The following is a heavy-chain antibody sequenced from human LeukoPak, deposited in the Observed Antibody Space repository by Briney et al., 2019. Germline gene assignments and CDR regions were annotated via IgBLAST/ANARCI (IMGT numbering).Heavy chain of an antibody. V-gene: IGHV3-30*18. CDR3: AKDPDYYGSGRPYYFDY. CDR1: GFTFSSYG. CDR2: ISYDGSNK. J-gene: IGHJ4*02. D-gene: IGHD3-10*01. Sequence: PGRSLRLSCAASGFTFSSYGMHWVRQAPGKGLEWVAVISYDGSNKYYADSVKGRFTISRDNSKNTLYLQMNSLRAEDTAVYYCAKDPDYYGSGRPYYFDYWGQGTLVTVSS.